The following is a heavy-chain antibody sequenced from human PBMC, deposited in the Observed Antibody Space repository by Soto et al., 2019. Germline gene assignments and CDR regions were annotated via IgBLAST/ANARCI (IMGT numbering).Heavy chain of an antibody. J-gene: IGHJ6*02. D-gene: IGHD2-15*01. Sequence: GGSLRLSCAASGFTFSSYAMSWVRQAPGKGLEWVSAISGSGGSTYYADSVKGRFTISRNNSKNTLYLQMNSLRAEDTAVYYCAKCVVVVAARLDYYYYYGMDVWGQGTTVTVSS. V-gene: IGHV3-23*01. CDR3: AKCVVVVAARLDYYYYYGMDV. CDR2: ISGSGGST. CDR1: GFTFSSYA.